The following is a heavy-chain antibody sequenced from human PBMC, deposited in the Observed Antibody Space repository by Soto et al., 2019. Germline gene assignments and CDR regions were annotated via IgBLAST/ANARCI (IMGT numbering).Heavy chain of an antibody. D-gene: IGHD3-10*01. J-gene: IGHJ4*02. Sequence: QVQLQESGPGLVKPSETLSLTCTVSGGSISSYYWSWIRQPPGKGLEWIGYIYYSGSTNYNPSLKSRLTISLDTSKNQFSLKLSSVTAADTAVYYCVSSRGGYFDNWGQGTLVTVSS. V-gene: IGHV4-59*08. CDR3: VSSRGGYFDN. CDR2: IYYSGST. CDR1: GGSISSYY.